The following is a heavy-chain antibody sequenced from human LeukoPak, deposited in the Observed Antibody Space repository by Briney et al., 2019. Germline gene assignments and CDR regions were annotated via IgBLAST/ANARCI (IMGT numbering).Heavy chain of an antibody. CDR3: ARARSSSLDY. J-gene: IGHJ4*02. CDR2: IYSGGNT. Sequence: GGSLRLSCAASGFTVNSNYMSWVRQAPGKGLEWVSVIYSGGNTYYADSVKGRFTISRDNSKNTLYLQMNSLRAEDTAVYYCARARSSSLDYWGQGTLVTVSS. CDR1: GFTVNSNY. D-gene: IGHD6-6*01. V-gene: IGHV3-66*02.